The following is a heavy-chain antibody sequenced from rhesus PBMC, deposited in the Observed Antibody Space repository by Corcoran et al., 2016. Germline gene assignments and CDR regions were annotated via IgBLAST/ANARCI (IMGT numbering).Heavy chain of an antibody. CDR3: ARICGY. CDR2: IHWNDNK. Sequence: QVTLKESGPALVKPTQTLTLTCTFSGFSITPTGPGVAWIRQPPGKALECVASIHWNDNKFYSPSLKTRLTISNDTSKNQVVLTLTNMDPVDTATYYCARICGYWGQGVLVTVSS. J-gene: IGHJ4*01. CDR1: GFSITPTGPG. V-gene: IGHV2-95*01.